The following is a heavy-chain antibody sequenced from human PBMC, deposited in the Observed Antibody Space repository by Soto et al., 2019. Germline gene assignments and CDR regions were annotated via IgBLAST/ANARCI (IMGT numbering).Heavy chain of an antibody. Sequence: EVQLVESGGGLVQPGGSLRLSCAASGFPFSSYAMNWVRQTPDKGLEWLSYISDSGSTIHYADSVKGRFTISRDNAKNSLYLKMNSLRADDTAVYYCTRDGSWGQGTLVTVSS. V-gene: IGHV3-48*01. CDR2: ISDSGSTI. D-gene: IGHD5-12*01. CDR1: GFPFSSYA. CDR3: TRDGS. J-gene: IGHJ5*02.